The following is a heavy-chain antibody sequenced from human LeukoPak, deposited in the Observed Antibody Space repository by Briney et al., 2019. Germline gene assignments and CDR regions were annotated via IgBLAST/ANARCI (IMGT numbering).Heavy chain of an antibody. V-gene: IGHV1-46*01. D-gene: IGHD3-16*02. Sequence: ASVKVSCKASGYTFANHYMHWVRQAPGQGLEWMGIINPSGGSTSYAQKFQGRVTMTRDMSTSTVYMELSSLRSEDTAVYYCARDGELSLTLPHDYWGQGTLVTVSS. CDR3: ARDGELSLTLPHDY. CDR2: INPSGGST. J-gene: IGHJ4*02. CDR1: GYTFANHY.